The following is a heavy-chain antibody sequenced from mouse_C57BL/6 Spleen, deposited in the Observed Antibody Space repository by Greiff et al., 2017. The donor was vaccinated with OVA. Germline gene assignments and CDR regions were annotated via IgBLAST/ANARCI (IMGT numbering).Heavy chain of an antibody. CDR1: GYTFTSYW. D-gene: IGHD2-1*01. V-gene: IGHV1-5*01. J-gene: IGHJ1*03. Sequence: VQLQQSGTVLARPGASVKMSCKTSGYTFTSYWMHWVKQRPGQGLEWIGAIYPGNSDTSYNQKFKGKARLTAVTSARTVYIEHSSLLNDDSAVYYSTRNDYGTFDWYFDVWGTGTTLTVSS. CDR3: TRNDYGTFDWYFDV. CDR2: IYPGNSDT.